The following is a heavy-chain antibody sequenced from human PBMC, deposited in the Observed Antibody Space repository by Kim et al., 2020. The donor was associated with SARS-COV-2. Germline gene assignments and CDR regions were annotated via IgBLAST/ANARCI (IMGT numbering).Heavy chain of an antibody. CDR2: IKQDGSEV. J-gene: IGHJ4*02. V-gene: IGHV3-7*03. D-gene: IGHD3-16*01. Sequence: GGSLRLSCAASGFTFSNYWMTWVRQAPGKGLEWVANIKQDGSEVNYVDSVKGRFTISRDNAKNSLFLQMNSLRAEDTAVYYCAEGGSYSDYWGLGILVT. CDR1: GFTFSNYW. CDR3: AEGGSYSDY.